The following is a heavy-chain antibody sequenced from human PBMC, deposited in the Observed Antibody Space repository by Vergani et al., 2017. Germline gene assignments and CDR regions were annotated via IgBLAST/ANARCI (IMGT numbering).Heavy chain of an antibody. CDR2: IIPVLGIE. D-gene: IGHD3-16*01. Sequence: QVKLVHSGAEVKKPGSSVKVSCKASGGTFSSYTISWVRQAPGQGLEWMGRIIPVLGIENYAQKFQGRVTITADKSTSTAYMELSSLRSEDTAVYYCARDMGDGDYGDYWGQGTLVTVSS. J-gene: IGHJ4*02. V-gene: IGHV1-69*04. CDR3: ARDMGDGDYGDY. CDR1: GGTFSSYT.